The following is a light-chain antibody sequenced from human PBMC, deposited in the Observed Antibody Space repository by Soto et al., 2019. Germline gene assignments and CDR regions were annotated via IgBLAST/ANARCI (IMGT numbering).Light chain of an antibody. CDR3: QQVNSYPVT. CDR2: AAS. V-gene: IGKV1-9*01. Sequence: DIQLTQSPSFLSASVGDRVTITCRASQGISSSLAWYQQKPGKAPNLLIYAASTLQSGVPSRFSGSGSGTEFTLTISSLQPEDFATYFCQQVNSYPVTFGQGTKVEI. J-gene: IGKJ1*01. CDR1: QGISSS.